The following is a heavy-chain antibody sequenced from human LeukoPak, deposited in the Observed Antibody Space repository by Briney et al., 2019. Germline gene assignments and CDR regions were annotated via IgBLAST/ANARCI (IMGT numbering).Heavy chain of an antibody. J-gene: IGHJ4*02. V-gene: IGHV4-59*01. CDR1: GGAISSYY. CDR3: ARVTVTYPKTIDY. D-gene: IGHD4-17*01. CDR2: IYYSGST. Sequence: SQTLSLTCTVSGGAISSYYWSWIRQPPGKGLEWIGYIYYSGSTNYNPSLQSRVTISVDTSKNQFSLKLSPVTAADTAVYYCARVTVTYPKTIDYWGQGTLVTVSS.